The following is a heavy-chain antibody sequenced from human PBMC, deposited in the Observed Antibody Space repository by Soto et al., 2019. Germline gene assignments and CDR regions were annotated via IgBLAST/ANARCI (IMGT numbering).Heavy chain of an antibody. CDR1: GYTFTSYG. D-gene: IGHD3-3*01. CDR3: ARDRREYDFWSGYYSWAPPIEGYYYYYYMDV. V-gene: IGHV1-18*01. Sequence: QVQLVQSGAEVKKPGASVKVSCKASGYTFTSYGISWVRQAPGQGLEWMGWISAYNGNTNYAQKLQGRVTMTTDTSTSTAYMELRSLRSDDTAVYYCARDRREYDFWSGYYSWAPPIEGYYYYYYMDVWGKGTTVTVSS. J-gene: IGHJ6*03. CDR2: ISAYNGNT.